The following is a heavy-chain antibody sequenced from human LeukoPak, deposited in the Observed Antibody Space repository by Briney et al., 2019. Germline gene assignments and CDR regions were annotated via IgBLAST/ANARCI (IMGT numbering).Heavy chain of an antibody. CDR1: GFTVSSNY. J-gene: IGHJ4*02. CDR2: IYSGGST. V-gene: IGHV3-53*01. Sequence: PGGSLRLSCAASGFTVSSNYMSWVRQAPGKGLEWVSVIYSGGSTYYADSVKGRFTISRDNSKNTLYLQMNSLRAEDTAVYYCAKDSKSNYYDSSGSLQLDYWGQGTLVTVSS. CDR3: AKDSKSNYYDSSGSLQLDY. D-gene: IGHD3-22*01.